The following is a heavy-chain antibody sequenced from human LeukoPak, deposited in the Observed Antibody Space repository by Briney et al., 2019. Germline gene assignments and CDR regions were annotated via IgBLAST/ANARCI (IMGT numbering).Heavy chain of an antibody. D-gene: IGHD5-18*01. CDR3: ATDVGQLWSPDN. CDR1: GFTFSDYY. Sequence: GGSLRLSCAASGFTFSDYYMSWIRQAPGKGLEWVSYISGSGNTIYYADSVKGRFTISGDNAKNSVYLHMNRLRADDTAVYYCATDVGQLWSPDNWGQGTLVTVS. J-gene: IGHJ4*02. V-gene: IGHV3-11*01. CDR2: ISGSGNTI.